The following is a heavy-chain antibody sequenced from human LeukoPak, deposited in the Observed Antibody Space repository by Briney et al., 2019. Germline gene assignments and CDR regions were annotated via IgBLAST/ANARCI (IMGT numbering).Heavy chain of an antibody. D-gene: IGHD6-19*01. CDR1: GFTFSSYP. CDR2: ISSNGDNT. Sequence: GGSLRLSCSSSGFTFSSYPMHWVRQAPGKGLEYVSTISSNGDNTYYADSVKGRFTISRDNFKNTLYLQMNSLRAEDTAVYYCAKDLWQWPEIDYWGQGTLVTVSS. V-gene: IGHV3-64*04. CDR3: AKDLWQWPEIDY. J-gene: IGHJ4*02.